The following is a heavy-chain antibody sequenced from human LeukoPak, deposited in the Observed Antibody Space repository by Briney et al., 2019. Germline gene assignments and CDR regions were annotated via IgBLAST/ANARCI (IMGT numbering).Heavy chain of an antibody. V-gene: IGHV3-23*01. Sequence: GGSLRLPCAASGFTFSSYAMSWVRQAPGKGLEWVSAISGSGGSTYYADSVKSRFTISRDNSKNTLYLQMNSLRAEDTAVYYCAKGFIRVTTGVDYWGQGALVTVSS. CDR1: GFTFSSYA. CDR3: AKGFIRVTTGVDY. J-gene: IGHJ4*02. D-gene: IGHD4-11*01. CDR2: ISGSGGST.